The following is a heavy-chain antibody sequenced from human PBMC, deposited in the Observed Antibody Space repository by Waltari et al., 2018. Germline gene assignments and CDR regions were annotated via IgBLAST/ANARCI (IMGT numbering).Heavy chain of an antibody. J-gene: IGHJ4*02. CDR1: GPPFDSYT. Sequence: QLVESGGGLVQPGGSLRRPCVASGPPFDSYTMHWVRQAPGKGLQYVSTINNNGGGTHYADSVKGRFSISRDNSRNKVFLQMGGLRLEDTAVYYCATDFRKSSCSWGQGTLVIVSS. V-gene: IGHV3-64*07. CDR3: ATDFRKSSCS. CDR2: INNNGGGT. D-gene: IGHD6-6*01.